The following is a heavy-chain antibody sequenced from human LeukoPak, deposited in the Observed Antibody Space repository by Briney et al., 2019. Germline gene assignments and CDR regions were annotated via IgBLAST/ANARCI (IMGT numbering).Heavy chain of an antibody. CDR3: ARGDDYVWGSYRD. D-gene: IGHD3-16*02. CDR1: AGSISSYY. J-gene: IGHJ4*02. Sequence: SETLSLTCTVSAGSISSYYWSWIRQPPGKGLEWIGYIYYSGSTNYNPSLKSRVTISVDTSKDQFSLKLSSVTAADTAVYYCARGDDYVWGSYRDWGQGTLVTVSS. V-gene: IGHV4-59*01. CDR2: IYYSGST.